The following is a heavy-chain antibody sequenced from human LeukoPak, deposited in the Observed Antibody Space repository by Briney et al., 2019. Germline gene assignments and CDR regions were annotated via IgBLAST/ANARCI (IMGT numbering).Heavy chain of an antibody. J-gene: IGHJ6*03. CDR1: GYTFTSYD. D-gene: IGHD3-10*01. Sequence: ASVKVSCKASGYTFTSYDINWVRQATGQRLEWMGWMNPNRGNTGYAQKFQGRVTMNRNTSISTAYMELSSLRSEDTAVYYCARGAYYYGSGSYYRGPYYYMDVWGKGTTVTVSS. CDR2: MNPNRGNT. CDR3: ARGAYYYGSGSYYRGPYYYMDV. V-gene: IGHV1-8*01.